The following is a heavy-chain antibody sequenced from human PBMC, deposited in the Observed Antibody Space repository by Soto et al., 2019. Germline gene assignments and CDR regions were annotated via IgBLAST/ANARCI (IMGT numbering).Heavy chain of an antibody. CDR1: GFTFSSYS. CDR3: ARDRWELLFFDY. Sequence: VQLVESGGGLVKPGGSLRLSCAASGFTFSSYSMNWVRQAPGKGLEWVSSISSSSSYIYYADSVKGRFTISRDNAKNSLYLQMNSLRAEDTAVYYCARDRWELLFFDYWGQGTLVTVSS. J-gene: IGHJ4*02. V-gene: IGHV3-21*01. CDR2: ISSSSSYI. D-gene: IGHD1-26*01.